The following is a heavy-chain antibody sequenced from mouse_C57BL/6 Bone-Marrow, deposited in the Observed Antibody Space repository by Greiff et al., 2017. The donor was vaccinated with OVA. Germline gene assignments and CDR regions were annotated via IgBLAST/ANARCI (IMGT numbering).Heavy chain of an antibody. V-gene: IGHV1-5*01. D-gene: IGHD2-5*01. CDR3: TINGAYSNYVDYYAMDY. Sequence: EVQLQQSGTVLARPGASVKMSCKTSGYTFTSYWMHWVKQRPGQGLEWIGAIYPGNSDTSYNQKFKGKAKLTAVTSASTAYMELSSLTNEDSAVYYCTINGAYSNYVDYYAMDYWGQGTSVTVSS. CDR1: GYTFTSYW. CDR2: IYPGNSDT. J-gene: IGHJ4*01.